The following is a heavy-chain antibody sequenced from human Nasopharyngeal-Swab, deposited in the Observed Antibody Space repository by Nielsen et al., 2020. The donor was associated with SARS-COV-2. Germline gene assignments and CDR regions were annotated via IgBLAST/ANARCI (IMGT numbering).Heavy chain of an antibody. V-gene: IGHV3-7*01. CDR2: IKQDGSEK. CDR3: ARGSGGNSFRWVLGKTPAYYFDY. CDR1: GFTFSSYW. Sequence: GESLKISCAASGFTFSSYWTSWVRQAPGKGLEWVANIKQDGSEKYYVDSVKGRFTISRDNAKNSLYLQMNSLRAEDTAVYYCARGSGGNSFRWVLGKTPAYYFDYWGQGTLVTVSS. J-gene: IGHJ4*02. D-gene: IGHD4-23*01.